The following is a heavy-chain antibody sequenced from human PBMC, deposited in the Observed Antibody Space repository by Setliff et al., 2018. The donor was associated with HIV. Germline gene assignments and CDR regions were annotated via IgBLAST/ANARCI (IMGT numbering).Heavy chain of an antibody. CDR3: AKKGRDYYDNSGPH. Sequence: GGSLRLSCAASGFTFSSFEMNWVRQAPGKGLEWLAYINADGRTTYYADVVKGRFTISRDNAKNSLYLQMNSLRAEDTAVYYCAKKGRDYYDNSGPHWGQGTLVTVSS. J-gene: IGHJ4*02. CDR1: GFTFSSFE. CDR2: INADGRTT. D-gene: IGHD3-22*01. V-gene: IGHV3-48*03.